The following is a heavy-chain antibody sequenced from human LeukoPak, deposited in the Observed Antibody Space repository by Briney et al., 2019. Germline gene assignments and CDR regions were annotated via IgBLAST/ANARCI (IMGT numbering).Heavy chain of an antibody. CDR2: IIPIFGTA. D-gene: IGHD3-3*01. V-gene: IGHV1-69*05. CDR3: ARGGSITSVKSRFNWLDP. Sequence: SVKVSCKASGGTFSSYAISWVRQAPGQGLEWMGRIIPIFGTANYAQKFQGRVTITTDESTSTAYMELSSLRSEDTAVYYCARGGSITSVKSRFNWLDPWGQGTLVTVSS. J-gene: IGHJ5*02. CDR1: GGTFSSYA.